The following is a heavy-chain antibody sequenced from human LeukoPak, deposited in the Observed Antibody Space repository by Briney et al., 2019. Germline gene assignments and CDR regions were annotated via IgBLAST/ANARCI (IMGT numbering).Heavy chain of an antibody. J-gene: IGHJ6*03. CDR2: ISGDGGDT. V-gene: IGHV3-23*01. Sequence: GGSLRLSCAASGFTFSSYAMNWVRQAPGKGLEWVSTISGDGGDTHYADSVRGRFTISRANSKNTLYLQMNNLRAEDTAVYYCARCTFYYYMDVWGKGTTVTVSS. D-gene: IGHD3-16*01. CDR1: GFTFSSYA. CDR3: ARCTFYYYMDV.